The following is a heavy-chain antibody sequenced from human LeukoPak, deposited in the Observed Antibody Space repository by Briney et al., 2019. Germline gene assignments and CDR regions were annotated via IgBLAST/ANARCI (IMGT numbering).Heavy chain of an antibody. CDR2: IYYSGST. V-gene: IGHV4-30-4*01. D-gene: IGHD3-10*01. CDR3: ARARRVRGDRGMDV. CDR1: GGSISSGDYD. J-gene: IGHJ6*02. Sequence: SETLSLTCAVSGGSISSGDYDWSWIRQPPGKGLEWIGYIYYSGSTYYNPSLKSRVTISVDTSKNQFSLKLSSVTAADTAVYYCARARRVRGDRGMDVWGQGTTVTVSS.